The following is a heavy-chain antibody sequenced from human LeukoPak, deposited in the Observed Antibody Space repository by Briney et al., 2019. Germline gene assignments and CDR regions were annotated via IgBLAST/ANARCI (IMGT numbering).Heavy chain of an antibody. V-gene: IGHV1-18*01. Sequence: ASVKVSCKASGHGFTTYGISWVRQAPGQGLEWMGWISAHNNQTSCAEKFQGRVTMTTDTATSTAYVELRGLRSDDTAIYYCAKSGAFHDFWSGPLNWLDPWGQGTLVTVSS. D-gene: IGHD3-3*01. CDR2: ISAHNNQT. J-gene: IGHJ5*02. CDR1: GHGFTTYG. CDR3: AKSGAFHDFWSGPLNWLDP.